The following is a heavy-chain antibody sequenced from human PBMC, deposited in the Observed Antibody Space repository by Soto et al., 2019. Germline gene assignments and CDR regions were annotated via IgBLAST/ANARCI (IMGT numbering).Heavy chain of an antibody. CDR1: GFTFSSYA. CDR2: ISGSAGIT. CDR3: AKGITDTGGYYYYSMDV. D-gene: IGHD2-15*01. V-gene: IGHV3-23*01. Sequence: GGSLRLSSIASGFTFSSYATGWVRQAPGNGLDWVSVISGSAGITYYADSVEGRFTISRDNSKNILYLQMNSLRAEDTAVYYCAKGITDTGGYYYYSMDVWGQGTAVTVSS. J-gene: IGHJ6*02.